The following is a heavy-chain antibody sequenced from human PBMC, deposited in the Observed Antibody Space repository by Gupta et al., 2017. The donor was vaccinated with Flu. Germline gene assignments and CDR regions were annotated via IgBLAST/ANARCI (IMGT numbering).Heavy chain of an antibody. CDR1: GSTVNTSA. CDR3: ARAGLQNLPYYYPMDV. Sequence: QVQLVQSGAEGKTPGASVKVSCKASGSTVNTSAQYWVRRAPGQRLEWMGWINAGNDNTKYSQKFQGRVTIIRDTSASTAYMELSSLTSEDTAVYYCARAGLQNLPYYYPMDVWGEGTTVTVSS. J-gene: IGHJ6*03. D-gene: IGHD2-21*02. CDR2: INAGNDNT. V-gene: IGHV1-3*01.